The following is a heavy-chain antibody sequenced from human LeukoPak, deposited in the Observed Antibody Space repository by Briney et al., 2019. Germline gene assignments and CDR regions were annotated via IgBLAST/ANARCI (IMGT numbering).Heavy chain of an antibody. V-gene: IGHV4-34*01. CDR1: GGSFSGYY. CDR3: ARSGYSSGWYWGY. Sequence: SETLSLTCAVSGGSFSGYYWSWIRQPPGKGLEWIGEINHSGSTNYNPCLKSRVTISVDTSKNQFSLKLSSVTAADTAVYYCARSGYSSGWYWGYWGQGTLVTVSS. J-gene: IGHJ4*02. CDR2: INHSGST. D-gene: IGHD6-19*01.